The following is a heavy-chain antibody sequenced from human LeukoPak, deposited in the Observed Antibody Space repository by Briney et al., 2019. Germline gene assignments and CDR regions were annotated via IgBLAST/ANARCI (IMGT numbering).Heavy chain of an antibody. Sequence: SGTLSLTCAVSGGSISSSNWWSWVRQPPGQGLEWIGEIYHSGSTNYNPSLKSRVTISVDKSKNQFSLKLSSVTAADTAVYYCASSTMVRARVLDYWGQGTLVTVSS. CDR2: IYHSGST. CDR3: ASSTMVRARVLDY. J-gene: IGHJ4*02. CDR1: GGSISSSNW. D-gene: IGHD3-10*01. V-gene: IGHV4-4*02.